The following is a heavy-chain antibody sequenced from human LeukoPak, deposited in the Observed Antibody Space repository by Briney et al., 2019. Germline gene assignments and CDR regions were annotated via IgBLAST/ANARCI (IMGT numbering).Heavy chain of an antibody. CDR1: GGSISSYY. V-gene: IGHV4-59*01. CDR2: IYYSGST. D-gene: IGHD3-9*01. Sequence: SETLSLTCTVSGGSISSYYWSWIRQPPGKGLEWIGYIYYSGSTNHNPSLKSRVTISVDTSKNQFSLKLSSVTAADTAVYYCARGVSTGLFDYWGQGTLVTVSS. J-gene: IGHJ4*02. CDR3: ARGVSTGLFDY.